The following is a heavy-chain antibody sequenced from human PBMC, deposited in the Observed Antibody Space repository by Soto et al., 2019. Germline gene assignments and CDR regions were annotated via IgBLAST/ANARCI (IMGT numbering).Heavy chain of an antibody. Sequence: QLQLQESGPGLVKPSETLSLTCAVSGASISRGGFHWGWIRQPPGQGLEWIGSLYSGSTYYNPSLRSRVTLSADTSENQCSLTLSSVTAADTAVYYCARRGSGHTFDYWGQGTLVTVSS. CDR3: ARRGSGHTFDY. CDR2: LYSGST. CDR1: GASISRGGFH. D-gene: IGHD3-10*01. V-gene: IGHV4-39*01. J-gene: IGHJ4*02.